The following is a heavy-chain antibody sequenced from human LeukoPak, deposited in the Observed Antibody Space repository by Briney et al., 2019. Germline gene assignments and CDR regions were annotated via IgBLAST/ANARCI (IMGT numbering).Heavy chain of an antibody. Sequence: ASVKVSCKASGYTFTGYYMHWVRQAPGQGLEWMGWINTNSGGTNYAQKFQGKVTMTRDTSISTAYMELSRLRSDDTAVYYCARAGRITMVRGVISLGYWGQGTLVTVSS. CDR3: ARAGRITMVRGVISLGY. D-gene: IGHD3-10*01. J-gene: IGHJ4*02. CDR2: INTNSGGT. CDR1: GYTFTGYY. V-gene: IGHV1-2*02.